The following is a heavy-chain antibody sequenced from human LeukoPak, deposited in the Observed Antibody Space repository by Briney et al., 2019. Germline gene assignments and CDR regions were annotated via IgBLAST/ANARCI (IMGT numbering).Heavy chain of an antibody. V-gene: IGHV4-39*01. Sequence: SETLSLTCTVSGGSIRSSYYYWGWIRQPPGKGLEWIGSIYYSGSTYYNPSLKSRVTISVDTSKNQFSLKLSSVTAADTAVYYCAITQPRGIVVDWGQGTLVTVSS. CDR3: AITQPRGIVVD. CDR1: GGSIRSSYYY. D-gene: IGHD3-22*01. J-gene: IGHJ4*02. CDR2: IYYSGST.